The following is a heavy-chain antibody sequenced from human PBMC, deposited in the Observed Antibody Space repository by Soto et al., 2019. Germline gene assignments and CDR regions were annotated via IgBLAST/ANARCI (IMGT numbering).Heavy chain of an antibody. V-gene: IGHV4-39*01. J-gene: IGHJ4*02. CDR1: GESISSSSYY. Sequence: NPSETLSLTCIVSGESISSSSYYWGWIRQPPGKGLEWIGSIYYSGRTYYNPSFKSRVTISIDTSKNQFSLKLSSVTATDTAVYYCARQRTTVVTQAYFDHWGQGALLTVSS. D-gene: IGHD2-21*02. CDR2: IYYSGRT. CDR3: ARQRTTVVTQAYFDH.